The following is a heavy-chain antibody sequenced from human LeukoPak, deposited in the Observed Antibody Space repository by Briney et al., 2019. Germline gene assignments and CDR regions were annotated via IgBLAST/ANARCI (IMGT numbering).Heavy chain of an antibody. V-gene: IGHV3-33*03. CDR2: IWYDGSNK. Sequence: GGSLRLSCAASGFTFSSYGMHWVRQAPGKGLEWVAVIWYDGSNKYYADSVKGRFTISRDNSKDTLYLEINSLRGEDTATYYCARRWLGDPYGMDVWGQGTTVTVSS. D-gene: IGHD3-10*01. CDR1: GFTFSSYG. J-gene: IGHJ6*02. CDR3: ARRWLGDPYGMDV.